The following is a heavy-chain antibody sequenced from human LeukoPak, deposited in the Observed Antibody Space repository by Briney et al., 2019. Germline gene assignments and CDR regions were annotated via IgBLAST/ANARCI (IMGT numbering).Heavy chain of an antibody. CDR3: ARGRIAAAGTLAGWFDP. V-gene: IGHV4-31*03. J-gene: IGHJ5*02. Sequence: SETLSLTCTVSGGSISSGGYYWSWIRQHPGKGLEWIGYIYYSGSTYYNPSLKSRVTISVDTSKNQFSLKLSSVTAADTAVYYCARGRIAAAGTLAGWFDPWGQGTLVTVSS. CDR1: GGSISSGGYY. CDR2: IYYSGST. D-gene: IGHD6-13*01.